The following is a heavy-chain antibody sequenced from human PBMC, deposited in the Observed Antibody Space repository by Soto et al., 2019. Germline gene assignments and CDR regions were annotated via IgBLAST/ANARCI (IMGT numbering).Heavy chain of an antibody. CDR2: ISTAGNT. D-gene: IGHD2-21*01. J-gene: IGHJ4*02. CDR1: GFTFSNYD. CDR3: ARGRDSGLYYFDY. V-gene: IGHV3-13*01. Sequence: EVQLVESGGDLVQPGGSLRLSCAASGFTFSNYDMHWVRQSTGKGLEWVSTISTAGNTYSPGSVKGRFTISRENAKISLYLQMNSLRVDDTAVYYCARGRDSGLYYFDYWGQGTLVTVSS.